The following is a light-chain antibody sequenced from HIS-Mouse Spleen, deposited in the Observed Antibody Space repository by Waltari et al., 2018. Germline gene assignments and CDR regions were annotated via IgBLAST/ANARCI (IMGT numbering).Light chain of an antibody. CDR2: DVS. J-gene: IGLJ3*02. V-gene: IGLV2-14*03. CDR1: SRDVGGYNY. CDR3: SSYTSSSTLWV. Sequence: QSALTQPASVSGSPGQSITISCTGTSRDVGGYNYVSCYQQHPGKAPKLMIDDVSNRPSGVSNRFSGSKSGNTASLTISGLQAEDEADYYCSSYTSSSTLWVFGGGTKLTVL.